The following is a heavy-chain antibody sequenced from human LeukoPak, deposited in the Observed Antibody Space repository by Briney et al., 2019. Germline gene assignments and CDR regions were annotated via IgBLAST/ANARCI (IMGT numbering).Heavy chain of an antibody. V-gene: IGHV3-53*01. Sequence: GGSLTLSCAASGFTVSNDYMAWVRQAPGRGLEWVSLIYGDGTTFYTDSVKGRFTISRDNFKNTLYLQMNGLKTEDTVVYYCTSGKRITMYDYWGQGTLVTVSS. CDR1: GFTVSNDY. CDR2: IYGDGTT. J-gene: IGHJ4*02. D-gene: IGHD3-10*02. CDR3: TSGKRITMYDY.